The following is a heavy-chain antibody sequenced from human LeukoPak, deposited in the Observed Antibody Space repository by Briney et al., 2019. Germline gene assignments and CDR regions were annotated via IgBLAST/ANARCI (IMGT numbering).Heavy chain of an antibody. CDR1: GFIFSSYE. D-gene: IGHD2-15*01. CDR3: TRRYCSGGNCYYFDS. J-gene: IGHJ4*02. Sequence: PGGSLRLSCAASGFIFSSYEMNWVRQAPGKGLEWVSYISSSTYTMHYADSVKGRFTISRDNVKNSLYLQMNSLRAEDTAVYYCTRRYCSGGNCYYFDSWGQGTLVTVSS. CDR2: ISSSTYTM. V-gene: IGHV3-48*03.